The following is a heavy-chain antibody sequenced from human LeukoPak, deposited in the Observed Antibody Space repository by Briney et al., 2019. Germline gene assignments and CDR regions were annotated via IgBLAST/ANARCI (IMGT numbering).Heavy chain of an antibody. Sequence: ASVKVSCKASGYTFTAYYLHWVRQAPGQRLEWMGWINPNSGGTNYAQNFQGRVTMTRDTSISTVYMELSSLRSDDTAVYYCAKVGKAARITGTTSRYYYYYMDVWGKGTTVTISS. CDR1: GYTFTAYY. J-gene: IGHJ6*03. CDR2: INPNSGGT. D-gene: IGHD1-20*01. V-gene: IGHV1-2*02. CDR3: AKVGKAARITGTTSRYYYYYMDV.